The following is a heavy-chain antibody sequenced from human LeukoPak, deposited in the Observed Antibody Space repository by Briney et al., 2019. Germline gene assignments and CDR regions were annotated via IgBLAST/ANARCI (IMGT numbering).Heavy chain of an antibody. J-gene: IGHJ5*02. Sequence: PSETLSLTCSVSGGFNTHYYWSWMRQPPGKGLEWIGYIYHSGSTNYNPSLKSRVTISVDTSKNRFSLKLSSVTAADTAVYYCARDSEDGWNILTGYSWGQGTLVTVSS. D-gene: IGHD3-9*01. CDR3: ARDSEDGWNILTGYS. CDR1: GGFNTHYY. CDR2: IYHSGST. V-gene: IGHV4-59*01.